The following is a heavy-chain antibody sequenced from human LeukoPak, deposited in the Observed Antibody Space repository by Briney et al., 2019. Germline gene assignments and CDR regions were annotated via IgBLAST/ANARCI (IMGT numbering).Heavy chain of an antibody. CDR1: GGSISRYY. Sequence: SETLSLTCTVSGGSISRYYWSWVRQPPGKGLEWIGYIYYSGSTNFNPSLKSRVTISVDTSKNQFSLKLSSVTAADTAVYYCAREYIGYSYDRYFAYWGQGTLVTVSS. V-gene: IGHV4-59*01. D-gene: IGHD5-18*01. J-gene: IGHJ4*02. CDR3: AREYIGYSYDRYFAY. CDR2: IYYSGST.